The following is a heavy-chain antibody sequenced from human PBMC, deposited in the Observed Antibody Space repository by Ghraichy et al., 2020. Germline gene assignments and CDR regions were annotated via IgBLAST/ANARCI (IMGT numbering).Heavy chain of an antibody. V-gene: IGHV4-59*01. Sequence: SQTLSLTCTVSGGSISSYYWSWIRQPPGKGLEWIGYIYYSGSTNYNPSLKSRVTISVDTSKNQFSLKLSSVTAADTAVYYCARGGYYYGMDVWGQGTTVTVSS. CDR1: GGSISSYY. J-gene: IGHJ6*02. CDR3: ARGGYYYGMDV. D-gene: IGHD3-16*01. CDR2: IYYSGST.